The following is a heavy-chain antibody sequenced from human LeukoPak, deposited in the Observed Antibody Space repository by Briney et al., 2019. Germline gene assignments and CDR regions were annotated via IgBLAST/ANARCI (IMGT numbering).Heavy chain of an antibody. CDR3: AREMYSSGWLNAFDI. Sequence: PGGSLRLSCAASGFTFDDYGMSWVRQAPGKGLEWVSGINWNGGNTGYADSVKGRFTISRDNAKNSLYLQMNSLRAEDTALYYCAREMYSSGWLNAFDIWGQGTMVTVSS. D-gene: IGHD6-19*01. J-gene: IGHJ3*02. CDR1: GFTFDDYG. CDR2: INWNGGNT. V-gene: IGHV3-20*04.